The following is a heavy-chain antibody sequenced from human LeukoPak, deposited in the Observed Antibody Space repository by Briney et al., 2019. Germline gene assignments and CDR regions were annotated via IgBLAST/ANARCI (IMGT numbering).Heavy chain of an antibody. CDR2: IRSKAYGGTT. V-gene: IGHV3-49*04. D-gene: IGHD3-22*01. CDR1: GFTFGDYA. Sequence: GGSLRLSCTASGFTFGDYAMSWVRQAPGKGLEWVGFIRSKAYGGTTEYAASVKGRFTISRDDSKSVAYLQMNSLKTEDTAVYYCTRVGYYDSSGELYYFDYWGQGTLVTVSS. CDR3: TRVGYYDSSGELYYFDY. J-gene: IGHJ4*02.